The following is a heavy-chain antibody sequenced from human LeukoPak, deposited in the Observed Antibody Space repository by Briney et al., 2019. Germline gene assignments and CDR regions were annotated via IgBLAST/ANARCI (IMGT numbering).Heavy chain of an antibody. Sequence: ASVKVSCKASGYTFTSYGISWVRQAPGQGLEWMGWISAYSGNTNYAQKLQGRVTMTTDTSTSTAYMELRSLRSDDTAVYYCARGLRAAAATGAFDIWGQGTMVTVSS. J-gene: IGHJ3*02. CDR1: GYTFTSYG. CDR2: ISAYSGNT. D-gene: IGHD6-13*01. V-gene: IGHV1-18*01. CDR3: ARGLRAAAATGAFDI.